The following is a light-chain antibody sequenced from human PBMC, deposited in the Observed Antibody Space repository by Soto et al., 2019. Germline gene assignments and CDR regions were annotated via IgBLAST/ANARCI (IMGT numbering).Light chain of an antibody. Sequence: EILLTQSPSTLSLSAGETVTISCRASQSVSSYLDWYQQKPGQAPRLLIYGASSRATGIPDRFSGSGSGTEFTLTISRLEPEDFEVYSCHQYGSSPRTFGQGTKVDIK. CDR2: GAS. CDR1: QSVSSY. V-gene: IGKV3-20*01. J-gene: IGKJ1*01. CDR3: HQYGSSPRT.